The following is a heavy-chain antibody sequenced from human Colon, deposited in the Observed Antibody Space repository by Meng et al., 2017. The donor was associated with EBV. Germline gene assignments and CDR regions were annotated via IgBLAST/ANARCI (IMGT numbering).Heavy chain of an antibody. J-gene: IGHJ4*02. CDR1: GGSLSGWL. CDR2: VSHTGSA. D-gene: IGHD3-9*01. CDR3: ARVATTGYKDH. V-gene: IGHV4-34*01. Sequence: QGLLQQLGAALLTPSAPLSLSWSGVGGSLSGWLWSGVRQPRGKGMQWIGEVSHTGSASYDPSLKSRVTISVDASEKQFSLRLTSVTAADSAVYHCARVATTGYKDHWGQGTLVTVSS.